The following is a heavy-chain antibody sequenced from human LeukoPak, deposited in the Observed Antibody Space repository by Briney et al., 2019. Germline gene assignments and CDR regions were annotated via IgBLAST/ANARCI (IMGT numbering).Heavy chain of an antibody. D-gene: IGHD3-22*01. Sequence: PGGSLRLSCAASGFTFSNLWMHWVRQVPGKGLVWVSRIDGGGSSTSYADSVRGRFSISRDNGKSTLYLQMNSLKVEDTAVYYCARGPGSSGGAFVGDYWGHGTLVTVSS. V-gene: IGHV3-74*01. CDR2: IDGGGSST. CDR1: GFTFSNLW. J-gene: IGHJ4*01. CDR3: ARGPGSSGGAFVGDY.